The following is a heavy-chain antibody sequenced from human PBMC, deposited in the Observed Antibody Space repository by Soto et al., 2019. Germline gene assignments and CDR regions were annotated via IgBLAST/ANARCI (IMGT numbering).Heavy chain of an antibody. J-gene: IGHJ4*02. CDR1: GVTFSRYN. D-gene: IGHD3-3*01. CDR3: ARDQTIFGVVTPYYFDY. V-gene: IGHV3-21*01. Sequence: LRLSCAASGVTFSRYNLNWVRQAPGKGLEWVSSITSNSNYIYYADSLKGRFTISRDNAKNSLYLQINSLRAEDTAVYYCARDQTIFGVVTPYYFDYWGQGTLVTVSS. CDR2: ITSNSNYI.